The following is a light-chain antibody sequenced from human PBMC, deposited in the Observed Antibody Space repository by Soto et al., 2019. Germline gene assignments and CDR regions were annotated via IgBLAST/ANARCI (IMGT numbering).Light chain of an antibody. CDR3: TSWTTSTTMI. CDR2: DVN. V-gene: IGLV2-14*03. CDR1: SSDIGAYNF. Sequence: QSALTQPASVSGSPGQSITISCTGTSSDIGAYNFVSWYQQHPGKAPKLMLYDVNIRPSGVSNRFSGSKSGNTASLTISGLLAEDEADYYCTSWTTSTTMIFGGGTMVTVL. J-gene: IGLJ2*01.